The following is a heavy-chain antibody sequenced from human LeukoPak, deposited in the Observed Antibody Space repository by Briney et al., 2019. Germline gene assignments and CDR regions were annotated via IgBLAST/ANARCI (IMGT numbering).Heavy chain of an antibody. D-gene: IGHD2-15*01. CDR2: INPSGGST. J-gene: IGHJ6*03. Sequence: ASVKVSCKASGYTFTGYYMHWVRQAPGQGLEWMGIINPSGGSTSYAQKFQGRVTMTRDTSTSTVYMELSSLRSEDTAVYYCARGSVVVAATWVFYYYYMDVWGKGTTVTISS. CDR3: ARGSVVVAATWVFYYYYMDV. CDR1: GYTFTGYY. V-gene: IGHV1-46*01.